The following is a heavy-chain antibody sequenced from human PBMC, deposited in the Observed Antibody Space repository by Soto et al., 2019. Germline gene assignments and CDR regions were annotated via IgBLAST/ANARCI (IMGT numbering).Heavy chain of an antibody. CDR1: GYTFTEYS. Sequence: ASVTFASKASGYTFTEYSMHCMRHATGQGSEWMGWINPTSGGTNYSQKFQGRVSLTSDTSISTACMELNRLRSEDTAVYYCARDQSPSTGWPRMDVWGQGTTVTVSS. CDR2: INPTSGGT. CDR3: ARDQSPSTGWPRMDV. D-gene: IGHD6-19*01. J-gene: IGHJ6*02. V-gene: IGHV1-2*02.